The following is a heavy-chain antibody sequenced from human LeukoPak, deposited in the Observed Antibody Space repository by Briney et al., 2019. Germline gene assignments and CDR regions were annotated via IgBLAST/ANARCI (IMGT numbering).Heavy chain of an antibody. J-gene: IGHJ3*02. CDR3: ARVCGGDCYYDAFDI. Sequence: GSLRLSCAASGFTFSSYSMNWVRQAPGEGLGWVSYISSSSSTIYYADSVKGRFTISRDNAKNSLYLQMNSLRDEDTAVYYRARVCGGDCYYDAFDIWGQGTMVTVSS. CDR1: GFTFSSYS. CDR2: ISSSSSTI. V-gene: IGHV3-48*02. D-gene: IGHD2-21*02.